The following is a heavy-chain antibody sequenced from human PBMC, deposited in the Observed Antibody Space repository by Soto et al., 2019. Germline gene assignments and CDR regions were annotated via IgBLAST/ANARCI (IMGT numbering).Heavy chain of an antibody. CDR1: GYTFTSYG. CDR3: ARDTYYYDSGGYYTPDFDY. Sequence: ASVKVSFKASGYTFTSYGISWVRQAPGQGLEWMGWISAYNGNTNYAQKLQGRVTMTTDTSTSTAYMELRSLRSDDTAVYYCARDTYYYDSGGYYTPDFDYWGQGTLVTVSS. CDR2: ISAYNGNT. V-gene: IGHV1-18*01. J-gene: IGHJ4*02. D-gene: IGHD3-22*01.